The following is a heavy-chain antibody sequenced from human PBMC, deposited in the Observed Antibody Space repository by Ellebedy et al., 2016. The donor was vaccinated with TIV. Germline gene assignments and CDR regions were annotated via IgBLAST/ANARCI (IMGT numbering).Heavy chain of an antibody. Sequence: MPSETLSLTCTVSGGSISSGGYYWSWIRQHPGKGLEWIGYIYYSGSTNYNPSLKSRVTISVDTSKNQFSLKLSSVTAADTAVYYCASDYYDSSGHAYRYWGQGTLVTVSS. CDR2: IYYSGST. CDR3: ASDYYDSSGHAYRY. J-gene: IGHJ4*02. CDR1: GGSISSGGYY. D-gene: IGHD3-22*01. V-gene: IGHV4-61*08.